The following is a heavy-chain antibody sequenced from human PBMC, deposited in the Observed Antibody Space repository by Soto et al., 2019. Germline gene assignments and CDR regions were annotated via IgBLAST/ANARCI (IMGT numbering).Heavy chain of an antibody. CDR1: GFTFTSSA. J-gene: IGHJ4*02. CDR2: IVVGSGNT. V-gene: IGHV1-58*01. CDR3: AAVDWNYVEYYFDY. D-gene: IGHD1-7*01. Sequence: GASVKVSCKASGFTFTSSAVQWVRQARGQRLEWIGWIVVGSGNTNYAQKFQERVTITRDMSTSTAYMELSSLRSEDTAVYYCAAVDWNYVEYYFDYWGQGTLVTVSS.